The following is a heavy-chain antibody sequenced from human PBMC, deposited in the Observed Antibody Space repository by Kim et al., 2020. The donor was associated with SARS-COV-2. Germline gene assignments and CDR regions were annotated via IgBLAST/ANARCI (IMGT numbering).Heavy chain of an antibody. CDR2: T. J-gene: IGHJ6*02. V-gene: IGHV4-59*01. CDR3: ARAPYYDGMDV. Sequence: TNYNPSLKSRVTISVDTSKNQFSLKVSSVTAADTAVYYCARAPYYDGMDVWGQGTTVTVAS.